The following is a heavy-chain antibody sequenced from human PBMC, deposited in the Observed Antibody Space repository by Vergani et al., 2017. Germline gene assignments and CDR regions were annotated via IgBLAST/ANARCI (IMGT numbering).Heavy chain of an antibody. D-gene: IGHD3-10*01. CDR3: AKERRGVAGMDV. CDR1: GFSFPGYA. J-gene: IGHJ6*02. Sequence: EVQLLESGGGLVQPGGSLRLSCEASGFSFPGYAMSWVRQAPGKGLEWVSAISGSGGSTYSADSVKGRFTISRDNSKNTLYLQMNSLRAEDTAVYNCAKERRGVAGMDVWGQGTTVTVSS. V-gene: IGHV3-23*01. CDR2: ISGSGGST.